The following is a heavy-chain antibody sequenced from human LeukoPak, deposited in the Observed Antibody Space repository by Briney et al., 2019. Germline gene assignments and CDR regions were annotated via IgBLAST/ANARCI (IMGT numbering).Heavy chain of an antibody. CDR1: GFTFSSYA. J-gene: IGHJ5*02. CDR2: INHSGST. V-gene: IGHV4-34*01. CDR3: ARGVAFDP. Sequence: GSLRLSCAASGFTFSSYAMSWVRQAPGKGLEWIGEINHSGSTNYNPSLKSRVTISVDTSKNQFSLKLSSVTAADTAVYYCARGVAFDPWGQGTLVTVSS.